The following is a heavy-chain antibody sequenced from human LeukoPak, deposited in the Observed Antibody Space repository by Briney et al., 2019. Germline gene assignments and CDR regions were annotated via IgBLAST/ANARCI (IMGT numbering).Heavy chain of an antibody. CDR1: GLTFSSYA. D-gene: IGHD2-15*01. CDR2: ISGSGGST. Sequence: PGGSLRLSCAASGLTFSSYAMSCVRQAPGKGLEWVSAISGSGGSTYYADSVKGRFTIYRDNSKNTLYLQMNSLRAEDTAVDYCAKDGRYCSGGSPCWVYYYGMDVWGQGTTVTVSS. J-gene: IGHJ6*02. CDR3: AKDGRYCSGGSPCWVYYYGMDV. V-gene: IGHV3-23*01.